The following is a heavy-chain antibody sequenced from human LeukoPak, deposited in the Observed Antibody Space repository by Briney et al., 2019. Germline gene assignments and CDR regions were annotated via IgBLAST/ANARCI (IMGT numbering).Heavy chain of an antibody. V-gene: IGHV1-46*01. CDR2: INPSGGST. CDR3: ARSGRGTYYYDL. D-gene: IGHD1-26*01. J-gene: IGHJ4*02. Sequence: GASVKVSCKASGYTFTSYYMHWVRQAPGQGLEWMGIINPSGGSTNYAQKFQGRVTMTRDTSTSTVYMELSSLRSEDTAVYYCARSGRGTYYYDLWGQGTLVTVSS. CDR1: GYTFTSYY.